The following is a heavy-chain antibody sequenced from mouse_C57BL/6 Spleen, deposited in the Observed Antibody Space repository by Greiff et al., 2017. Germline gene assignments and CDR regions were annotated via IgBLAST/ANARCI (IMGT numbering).Heavy chain of an antibody. CDR2: INPGSGGT. D-gene: IGHD1-1*01. Sequence: QVQLQQSGAELVRPGTSVKVSCKASGYAFTNYLIEWVKQRPGQGLEWIGVINPGSGGTNYNEKFKGKATLTADKSSSTAYMQLSSLTSEDSAVYFCARWDYYGSRFAYWGQGTLVTVSA. V-gene: IGHV1-54*01. CDR3: ARWDYYGSRFAY. CDR1: GYAFTNYL. J-gene: IGHJ3*01.